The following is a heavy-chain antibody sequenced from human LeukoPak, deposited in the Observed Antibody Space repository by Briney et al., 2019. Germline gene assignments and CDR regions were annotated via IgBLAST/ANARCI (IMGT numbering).Heavy chain of an antibody. CDR3: AKSDGSGSYYYYMDV. V-gene: IGHV3-23*01. CDR1: GFTFSSYA. J-gene: IGHJ6*03. D-gene: IGHD3-10*01. Sequence: GGSLRLSCAASGFTFSSYAMSWVRQAPGKGLEWVSAISGSGGSTYYADSVKGRFTISRDNSKNTLYLQMNSLRAEDTAVYYCAKSDGSGSYYYYMDVWGKGPRSPSP. CDR2: ISGSGGST.